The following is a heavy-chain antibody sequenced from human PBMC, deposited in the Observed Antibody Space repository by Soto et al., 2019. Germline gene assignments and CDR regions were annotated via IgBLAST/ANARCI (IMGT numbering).Heavy chain of an antibody. V-gene: IGHV1-69*12. J-gene: IGHJ6*02. CDR1: VGTFSSYA. CDR3: ARDLPRCSGGSCFRYYGMDV. Sequence: QVQLVQSGAEVKKPGSSVKVSCKASVGTFSSYAISWVRQAPGPGLEWMGGIIHICGTANYAQKFQGRVTITADEATSTAYMELSSLRSEDTAVYYCARDLPRCSGGSCFRYYGMDVWGQGTTVTVSS. D-gene: IGHD2-15*01. CDR2: IIHICGTA.